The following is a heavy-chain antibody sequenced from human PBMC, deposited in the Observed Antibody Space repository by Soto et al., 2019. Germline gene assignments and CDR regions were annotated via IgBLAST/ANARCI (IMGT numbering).Heavy chain of an antibody. Sequence: GGSLRLSCAASGFTFSSYAMHWVRQAPGKGLEWVAVISYDGSNKYYADSVKGRFTISRDNSKNTLYLQMNSLRAEDTAVYYCARDYEDYYDSSGYYSYWGQGTLVTVSS. CDR3: ARDYEDYYDSSGYYSY. J-gene: IGHJ4*01. CDR1: GFTFSSYA. D-gene: IGHD3-22*01. CDR2: ISYDGSNK. V-gene: IGHV3-30-3*01.